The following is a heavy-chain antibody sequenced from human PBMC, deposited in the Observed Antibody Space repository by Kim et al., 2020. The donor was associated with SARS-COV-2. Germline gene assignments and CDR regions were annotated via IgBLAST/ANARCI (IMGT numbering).Heavy chain of an antibody. Sequence: SETLSLTCTVSGVSITSHYWTWIRQPQGPGLEWIGFVYHSGSTNYNSSLKRRVTMSVETSKNQFSLPLTSMTAADTAIYYCAREGYFDGGSFFFDYWGQG. J-gene: IGHJ4*02. V-gene: IGHV4-59*11. CDR1: GVSITSHY. CDR2: VYHSGST. D-gene: IGHD2-15*01. CDR3: AREGYFDGGSFFFDY.